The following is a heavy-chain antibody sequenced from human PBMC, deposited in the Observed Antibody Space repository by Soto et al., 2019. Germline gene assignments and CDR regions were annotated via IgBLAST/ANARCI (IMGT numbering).Heavy chain of an antibody. J-gene: IGHJ3*02. CDR2: ISGSGGGT. D-gene: IGHD2-2*01. CDR1: GFPFSTYA. Sequence: PGGSLRLSCAASGFPFSTYAMSWVRQAPGKGLEWVSSISGSGGGTYYADSVKGRFTISRDNSRTTLYLEMNSLRVEDTAVYYCTRDLTSYCSSTSCYRSTPPAFDIWGQGTMVTVSS. V-gene: IGHV3-23*01. CDR3: TRDLTSYCSSTSCYRSTPPAFDI.